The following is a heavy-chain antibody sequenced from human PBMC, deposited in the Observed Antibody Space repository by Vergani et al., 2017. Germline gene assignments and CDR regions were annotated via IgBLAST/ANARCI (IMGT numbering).Heavy chain of an antibody. CDR1: GGSISSSSYY. V-gene: IGHV4-39*07. J-gene: IGHJ5*02. Sequence: QLQLQESGPGLVKPSETLSLTCTVSGGSISSSSYYWGWIRQPPGKGLEWIGSIYYSGSTYYNPSLKSRVTISVDTSKNQFSLKLSSVTAADTAVYYGARPIDDYVWGSYRENWFDPWGQGTLVTVSS. CDR3: ARPIDDYVWGSYRENWFDP. CDR2: IYYSGST. D-gene: IGHD3-16*02.